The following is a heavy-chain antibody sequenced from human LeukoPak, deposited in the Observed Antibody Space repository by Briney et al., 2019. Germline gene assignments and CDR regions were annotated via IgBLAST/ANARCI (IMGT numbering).Heavy chain of an antibody. CDR1: GGSFSGYC. Sequence: SETLSLTCAVYGGSFSGYCWSWIRQPPGKGLEWIGEINHSGSTNYNPSLKSRVTISVDTSKNQFSLKLSSVTAADTAVYYCARRGYYYDSSGYVSIDYWGQGTLVTVSS. CDR2: INHSGST. V-gene: IGHV4-34*01. D-gene: IGHD3-22*01. J-gene: IGHJ4*02. CDR3: ARRGYYYDSSGYVSIDY.